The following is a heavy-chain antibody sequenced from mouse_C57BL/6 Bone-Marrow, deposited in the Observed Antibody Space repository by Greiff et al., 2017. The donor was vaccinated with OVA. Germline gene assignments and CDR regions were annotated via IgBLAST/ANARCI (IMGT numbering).Heavy chain of an antibody. Sequence: EVQLQQSGAELVKPGASVKLSCTASGFNIKDYYMHWVKQRTEQGLEWIGRFDPEDGETKYAPKFQGKATITADTSSNTAYLQLSSLTSEDTAVYYCALERGLYYDYDVPFDYWGQGTTLTVSS. D-gene: IGHD2-4*01. CDR3: ALERGLYYDYDVPFDY. CDR2: FDPEDGET. V-gene: IGHV14-2*01. J-gene: IGHJ2*01. CDR1: GFNIKDYY.